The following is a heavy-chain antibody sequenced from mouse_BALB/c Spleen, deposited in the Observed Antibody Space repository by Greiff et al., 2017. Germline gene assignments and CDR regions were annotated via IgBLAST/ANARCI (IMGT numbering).Heavy chain of an antibody. CDR3: TRWDYVNYYAMDY. D-gene: IGHD2-4*01. V-gene: IGHV1S81*02. CDR2: INPSNGGT. Sequence: VKLQESGAELVKPGASVKLSCKASGYTFTSYYMYWVKQRPGQGLEWIGEINPSNGGTNFNEKFKSKATLTVDKSSSTAYMQLSSLTSEDSAVYYCTRWDYVNYYAMDYWGQGTSVTVSS. CDR1: GYTFTSYY. J-gene: IGHJ4*01.